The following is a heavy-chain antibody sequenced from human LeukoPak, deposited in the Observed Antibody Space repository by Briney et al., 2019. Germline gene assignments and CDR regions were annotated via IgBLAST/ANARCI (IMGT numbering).Heavy chain of an antibody. CDR2: INPSGGST. J-gene: IGHJ4*02. D-gene: IGHD1-26*01. CDR3: ARSGRVGARFDY. Sequence: ASVKVSCKASGYTFTGYYMHWVRQAPGQGLEWMGIINPSGGSTSYAQKFQGRVTMTRNTSTSTVYMELSSLRSGDTAVYYCARSGRVGARFDYWGQGTLVTVSS. CDR1: GYTFTGYY. V-gene: IGHV1-46*03.